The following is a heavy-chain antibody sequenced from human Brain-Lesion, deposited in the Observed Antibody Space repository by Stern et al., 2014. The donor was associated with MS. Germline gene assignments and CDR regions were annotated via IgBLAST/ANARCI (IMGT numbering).Heavy chain of an antibody. CDR2: INSDGSNT. CDR1: GFTLSTYW. CDR3: ARATGKNSYSY. V-gene: IGHV3-74*02. Sequence: VQLVESGGGLVQPGGSLRLSCAASGFTLSTYWMHWVRQAPGKGMVWVSRINSDGSNTSYADYVKGRFTISRDNAKNTLYLQMNSLRAEDTAVYYCARATGKNSYSYWGQGTLVTVSS. J-gene: IGHJ4*02. D-gene: IGHD1-26*01.